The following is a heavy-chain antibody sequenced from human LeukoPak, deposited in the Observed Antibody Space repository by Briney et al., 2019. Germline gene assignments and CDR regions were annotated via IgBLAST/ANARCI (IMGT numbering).Heavy chain of an antibody. D-gene: IGHD6-13*01. Sequence: PSETLSLTCAVYGGSFSGYYWSWIRQPPGKGLEWIGEINHSGSTNYNPSPKSRVTISVDTSKNQFSLKLSSVTAADTAVYYCARAGSSWYPQKWFDPWGQGTLVTVSS. CDR3: ARAGSSWYPQKWFDP. CDR1: GGSFSGYY. CDR2: INHSGST. V-gene: IGHV4-34*01. J-gene: IGHJ5*02.